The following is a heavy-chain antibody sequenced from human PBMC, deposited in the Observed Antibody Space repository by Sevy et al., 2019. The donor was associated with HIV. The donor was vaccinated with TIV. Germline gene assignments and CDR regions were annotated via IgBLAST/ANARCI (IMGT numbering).Heavy chain of an antibody. J-gene: IGHJ6*03. D-gene: IGHD3-10*01. V-gene: IGHV3-15*01. CDR3: TTYPRFGGNYYMDV. CDR2: IKSKSDGGTG. Sequence: GGSLRLSCAASGFTFSNAWMSWVRQGPGKGLEWVGRIKSKSDGGTGEYAAPVKGRFTISRDDSKNTLYLKVNSLETEDTALYYCTTYPRFGGNYYMDVWGKGTTVTVSS. CDR1: GFTFSNAW.